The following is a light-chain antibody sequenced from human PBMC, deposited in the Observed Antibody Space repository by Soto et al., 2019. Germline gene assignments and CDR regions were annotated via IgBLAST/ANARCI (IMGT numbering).Light chain of an antibody. J-gene: IGLJ1*01. V-gene: IGLV2-14*01. CDR3: SSYTSSSTYV. CDR2: EVT. Sequence: QSALTHPASVSGSPGQSITISCTGTVSDVGGYDYVSWYQHHPGKAPKVMIYEVTNRPSGVSNRFSGSKSGNTASLTISGLLAEDEADYYCSSYTSSSTYVFGTGTKVTVL. CDR1: VSDVGGYDY.